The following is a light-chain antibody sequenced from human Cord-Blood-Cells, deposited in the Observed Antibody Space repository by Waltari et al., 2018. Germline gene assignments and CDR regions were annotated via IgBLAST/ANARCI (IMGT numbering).Light chain of an antibody. CDR1: SSDVRGHNY. V-gene: IGLV2-11*01. J-gene: IGLJ2*01. Sequence: QSPLTQPRPMSGSPGQSVTSYCTGTSSDVRGHNYVSWYQQHPGKAPKLMIYEVRKRPSGVPDRLAGSKSGNTASLTISGLQAEDEADYYCCSYAGSYTLVFGGGTKLTVL. CDR3: CSYAGSYTLV. CDR2: EVR.